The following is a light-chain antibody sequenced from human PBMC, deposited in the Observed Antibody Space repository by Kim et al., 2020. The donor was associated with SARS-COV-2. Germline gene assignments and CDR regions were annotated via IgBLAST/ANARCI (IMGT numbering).Light chain of an antibody. V-gene: IGLV3-1*01. CDR2: QDS. Sequence: SVSQGQTASITCSGDKLGYKYACWYQQKPGQSPVLVIYQDSKRPSGIPERFSGSNSGNTATLTISGTQAMDEADYYCQAWDSSTAVFGGGTQLTVL. CDR1: KLGYKY. CDR3: QAWDSSTAV. J-gene: IGLJ3*02.